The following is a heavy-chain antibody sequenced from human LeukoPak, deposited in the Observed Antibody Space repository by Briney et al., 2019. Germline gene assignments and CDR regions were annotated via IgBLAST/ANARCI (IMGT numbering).Heavy chain of an antibody. CDR2: ISDNGLDT. V-gene: IGHV3-64*01. J-gene: IGHJ3*02. Sequence: PGGSLRLSCEVSGFTFSTSVMHWVRQAPGKGLEYVSGISDNGLDTHYGNSVEGRFTISRDNSKNSLYLQMDSLRDEDMAVYYCAREGHSSGHCGALDIWGQGTMVNVSS. CDR1: GFTFSTSV. CDR3: AREGHSSGHCGALDI. D-gene: IGHD3-22*01.